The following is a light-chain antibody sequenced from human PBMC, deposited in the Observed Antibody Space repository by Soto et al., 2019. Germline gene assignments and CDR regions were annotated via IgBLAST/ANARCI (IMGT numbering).Light chain of an antibody. CDR3: QKYNSAPLT. CDR1: QGIGVY. V-gene: IGKV1-27*01. CDR2: AAS. J-gene: IGKJ4*01. Sequence: DIQMTQSPSSLPASLGDRVTITCRASQGIGVYLAWFQQKPGNVPKLLIYAASTLQSGVPSRFSGSGSGTDFTLTISSLQPEDFATYYCQKYNSAPLTFGGGTKVEIK.